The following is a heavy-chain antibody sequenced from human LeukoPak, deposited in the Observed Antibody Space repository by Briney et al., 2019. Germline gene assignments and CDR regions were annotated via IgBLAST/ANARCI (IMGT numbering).Heavy chain of an antibody. CDR2: IYPGDSDT. CDR3: ARRAITMVRGVNMGGYYFDY. D-gene: IGHD3-10*01. CDR1: GYSFTSYW. Sequence: GESLKISCKGSGYSFTSYWIGWVRQMPGKGLERMGIIYPGDSDTRHSPSFQGQVTISADKSISTAYLQWSSLKASDTAMYYCARRAITMVRGVNMGGYYFDYWGQGTLVTVSS. J-gene: IGHJ4*02. V-gene: IGHV5-51*01.